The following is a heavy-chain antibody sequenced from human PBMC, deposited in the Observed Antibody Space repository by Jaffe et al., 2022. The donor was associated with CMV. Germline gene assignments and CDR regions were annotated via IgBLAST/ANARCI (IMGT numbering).Heavy chain of an antibody. CDR2: ISGSGDTT. CDR3: VRDSATSNWPFNTPPDY. V-gene: IGHV3-23*01. D-gene: IGHD6-13*01. J-gene: IGHJ4*02. CDR1: GFTFSNYA. Sequence: EVQLLDSGGDLVQPGGSLRLSCSASGFTFSNYAMTWVRQAPGKGLAWVSTISGSGDTTYYADSLKGRFTISRDNSKKTLYLQMSGLRAEDTAVYYCVRDSATSNWPFNTPPDYWGQGTLVTVSS.